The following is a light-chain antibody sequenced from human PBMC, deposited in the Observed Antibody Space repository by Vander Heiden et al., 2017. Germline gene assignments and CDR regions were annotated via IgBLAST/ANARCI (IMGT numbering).Light chain of an antibody. CDR2: AAS. V-gene: IGKV1-39*01. J-gene: IGKJ4*01. CDR1: QSISSY. Sequence: DIQMTQPPSSLSPSVGDRVTITCRASQSISSYLNWYQQKPGKAPKLLIYAASSLQSGVPSRFSGSGSGTDFTLTISSLQPEDFATYYCQQSYSTLTFGGGTKVEIK. CDR3: QQSYSTLT.